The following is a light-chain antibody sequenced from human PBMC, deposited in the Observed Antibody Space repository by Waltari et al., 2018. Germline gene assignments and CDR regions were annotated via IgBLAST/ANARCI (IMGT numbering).Light chain of an antibody. Sequence: DIQMTQSPPSLSASVGEQLTITCRASQMIDNYLNWYQHKPGKAPNLLIFAASSLQNGVPSRFSGTGSGTDFTLTINGLQPGDFATYFCQQSYTTPWTFGQGTKVEVK. CDR1: QMIDNY. J-gene: IGKJ1*01. V-gene: IGKV1-39*01. CDR2: AAS. CDR3: QQSYTTPWT.